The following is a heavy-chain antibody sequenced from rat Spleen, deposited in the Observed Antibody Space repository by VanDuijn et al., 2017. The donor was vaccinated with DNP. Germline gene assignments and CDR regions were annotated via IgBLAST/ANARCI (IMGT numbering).Heavy chain of an antibody. D-gene: IGHD1-12*02. Sequence: QVQLEESGPGLLQPSQTLSLTCTVSGFSLTKYGISWVRQPPGKGLEWIAAISSGGSSYFNSALKSRLSVSRDTSRSQVFLKMDSVQTEDTAMYFCARSQGYYYDGSYYPFAYWGQGILVTVSS. V-gene: IGHV2S8*01. J-gene: IGHJ3*01. CDR3: ARSQGYYYDGSYYPFAY. CDR2: ISSGGSS. CDR1: GFSLTKYG.